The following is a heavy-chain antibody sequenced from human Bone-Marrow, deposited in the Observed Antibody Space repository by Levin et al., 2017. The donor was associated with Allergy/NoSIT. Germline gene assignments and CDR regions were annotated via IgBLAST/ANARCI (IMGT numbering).Heavy chain of an antibody. CDR1: GFTVSSNY. V-gene: IGHV3-53*01. CDR3: ARDSSSAGMDV. Sequence: GESLKISCAASGFTVSSNYMSWVRQAPGKGLEWVSLIYSGGSTYYADSVKGRFTISRDNSKNTLYLQMNSLRAEDTAVYYCARDSSSAGMDVWGQGTTVTVSS. J-gene: IGHJ6*02. CDR2: IYSGGST. D-gene: IGHD6-13*01.